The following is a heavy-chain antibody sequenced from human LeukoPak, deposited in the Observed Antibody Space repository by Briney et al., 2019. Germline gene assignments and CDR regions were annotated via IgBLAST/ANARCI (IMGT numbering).Heavy chain of an antibody. J-gene: IGHJ4*02. CDR2: ISSSSSTI. D-gene: IGHD6-19*01. V-gene: IGHV3-48*04. CDR3: ARDRSGWFDY. CDR1: GFTFSSYS. Sequence: PGGSLRLSCAASGFTFSSYSMNWVRQAPGKGLEWVSYISSSSSTIYYADSVKGRFTISRDNAKNSLYLQMNSLRAEDTAVYYCARDRSGWFDYWGQGTLVTVSS.